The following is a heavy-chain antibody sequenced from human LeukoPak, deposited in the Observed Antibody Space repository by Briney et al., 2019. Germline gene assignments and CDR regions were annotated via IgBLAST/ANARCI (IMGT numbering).Heavy chain of an antibody. CDR2: ISGSGGGT. D-gene: IGHD2-8*01. V-gene: IGHV3-23*01. CDR3: AKNGVNYWYFDL. Sequence: GSLRLSCAASGFTFSSYAMSWVRQAPGKGLEWVSGISGSGGGTYNADSVKGRFTISRDNSKNTLYLQMNSLRAEETAVYYCAKNGVNYWYFDLWGRGTLVTVSS. J-gene: IGHJ2*01. CDR1: GFTFSSYA.